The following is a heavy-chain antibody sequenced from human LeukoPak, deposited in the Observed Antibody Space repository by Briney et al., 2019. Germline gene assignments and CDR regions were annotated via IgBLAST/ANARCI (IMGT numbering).Heavy chain of an antibody. J-gene: IGHJ3*02. D-gene: IGHD6-13*01. V-gene: IGHV1-8*01. CDR3: ARRSWFYRGAFDI. CDR2: MNPNSGNT. Sequence: ASVKVSCKASGYTFTSYDINWVRQATGQGLEWMGWMNPNSGNTGYAQKFQGRVTMTRNTSISTAYMELSSLRSEDTAVYYCARRSWFYRGAFDIWGQGTMVTVSS. CDR1: GYTFTSYD.